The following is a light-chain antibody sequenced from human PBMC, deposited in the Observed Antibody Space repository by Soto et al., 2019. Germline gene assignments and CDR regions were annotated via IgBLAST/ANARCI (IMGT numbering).Light chain of an antibody. CDR1: QSASSK. CDR2: AAS. V-gene: IGKV3-20*01. CDR3: QQYGYSPIT. J-gene: IGKJ5*01. Sequence: IVLTQSPATLSLSPGEGATLSCRASQSASSKLAWYQQKPGQAPRLLIYAASSRATGIPDRFSGSGSGTDFTLTIDGLEPEDFVVYYCQQYGYSPITFGQGTRLEIK.